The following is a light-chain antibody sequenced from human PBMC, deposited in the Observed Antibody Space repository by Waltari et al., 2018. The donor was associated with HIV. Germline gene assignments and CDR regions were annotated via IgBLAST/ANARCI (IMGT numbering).Light chain of an antibody. CDR2: LGS. CDR3: MQSLQTRGT. V-gene: IGKV2-28*01. Sequence: DMVMTQSELSVPVTPGEPASISSRSRQSLLRTNGYNSLDWYQQKPGQSPQLLIYLGSTRASGVPDRFRGSGSGTDFTLNISSVEAEDVAVYYCMQSLQTRGTFGQGTKLEIK. CDR1: QSLLRTNGYNS. J-gene: IGKJ2*01.